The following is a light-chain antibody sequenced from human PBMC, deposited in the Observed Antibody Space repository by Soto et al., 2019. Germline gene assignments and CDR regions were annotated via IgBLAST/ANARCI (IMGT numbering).Light chain of an antibody. Sequence: DIVLTQSPGTLSLSPGERATLSCRSSQSVNSNYLAWYQQKPGQAPRLLIFGASTRATGISDRFRGSGSGTDFILTINRLEPEDFATYYCQHYDNFPHTFGQGAKLEIK. V-gene: IGKV3-20*01. J-gene: IGKJ2*01. CDR1: QSVNSNY. CDR2: GAS. CDR3: QHYDNFPHT.